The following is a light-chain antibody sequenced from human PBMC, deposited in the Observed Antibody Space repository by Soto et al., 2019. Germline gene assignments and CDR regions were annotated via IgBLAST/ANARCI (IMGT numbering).Light chain of an antibody. V-gene: IGKV1-39*01. Sequence: DIQMTQSPSSLSASVGDRVTITCRASQSISGYLNWYQQKPGKPPKLLMYAASTLQSGVPSRFSGGGSGTDFTLTINSLQPEDFATYYCQQSYSTPRTFGQGTKVEIK. J-gene: IGKJ1*01. CDR2: AAS. CDR1: QSISGY. CDR3: QQSYSTPRT.